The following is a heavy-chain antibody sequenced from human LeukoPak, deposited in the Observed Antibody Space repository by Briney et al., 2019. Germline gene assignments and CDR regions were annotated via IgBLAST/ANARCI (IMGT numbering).Heavy chain of an antibody. Sequence: PSETLSLTCTVSGGSISSGGYYWSWSRQHPGKGLEWIGYIYYSGSTYYNPSLKSRVTISVDTSKNQFSLKLSSVTAADTAVYYCAREVSSGWYPRSRHNDYWGQGTLVTVSS. J-gene: IGHJ4*02. D-gene: IGHD6-19*01. V-gene: IGHV4-31*03. CDR2: IYYSGST. CDR3: AREVSSGWYPRSRHNDY. CDR1: GGSISSGGYY.